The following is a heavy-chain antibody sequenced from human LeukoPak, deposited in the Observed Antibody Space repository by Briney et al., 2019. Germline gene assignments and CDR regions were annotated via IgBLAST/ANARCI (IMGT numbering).Heavy chain of an antibody. Sequence: GRSLRLSCAASGFTFSSYAMHWVRQAPGKGLEWVAVISYDGSNKYYADSVKGRFTISRDNSKNTLYLQMNSLRAEDTAVYYCARTRRERGVVVITPYYYYYGMDVWGQGTTVTVSS. CDR2: ISYDGSNK. CDR1: GFTFSSYA. D-gene: IGHD3-22*01. CDR3: ARTRRERGVVVITPYYYYYGMDV. J-gene: IGHJ6*02. V-gene: IGHV3-30-3*01.